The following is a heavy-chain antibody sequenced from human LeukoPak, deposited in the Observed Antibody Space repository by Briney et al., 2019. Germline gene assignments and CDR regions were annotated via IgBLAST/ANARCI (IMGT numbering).Heavy chain of an antibody. CDR3: ARPLTIYDFWSGYSYYFDY. CDR2: IKQDGSEK. Sequence: PGGSLRLSCAASGFTFSSYWMCWVRQAPGKGLEWVANIKQDGSEKYYVDSVKGRFTISRGNAKNSLYLQMNSLRAEDTAVYYCARPLTIYDFWSGYSYYFDYWGQGTLVTVSS. V-gene: IGHV3-7*01. D-gene: IGHD3-3*01. CDR1: GFTFSSYW. J-gene: IGHJ4*02.